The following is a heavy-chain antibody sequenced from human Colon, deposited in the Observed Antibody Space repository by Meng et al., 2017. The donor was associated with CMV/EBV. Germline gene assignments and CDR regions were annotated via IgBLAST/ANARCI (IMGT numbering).Heavy chain of an antibody. D-gene: IGHD6-19*01. CDR3: AREASGWSTGVDN. V-gene: IGHV4-61*01. J-gene: IGHJ4*02. CDR2: VSYSGNT. CDR1: GGSVNSGSYY. Sequence: SETLSLTCSVSGGSVNSGSYYWTWIRQPPGKGLEWTGYVSYSGNTNYNPSLKSRLTIEVDTSRNQFSLKLTSVSAADTAMYYCAREASGWSTGVDNWGQGTLVTVSS.